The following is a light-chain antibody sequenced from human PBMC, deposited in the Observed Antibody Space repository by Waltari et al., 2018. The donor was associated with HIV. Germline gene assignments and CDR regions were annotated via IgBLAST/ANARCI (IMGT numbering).Light chain of an antibody. CDR2: GDN. CDR1: RSNIGAGFE. J-gene: IGLJ3*02. CDR3: QSYDSGLRGWV. Sequence: QSVLTQSPSVSGAPGQRVTISCTGTRSNIGAGFEVHWYQHLPGTSPKLLIFGDNHRPSGVPDRFSGSMSGTSASLAITWLQADDEAYYYCQSYDSGLRGWVFGGGTKLTVL. V-gene: IGLV1-40*01.